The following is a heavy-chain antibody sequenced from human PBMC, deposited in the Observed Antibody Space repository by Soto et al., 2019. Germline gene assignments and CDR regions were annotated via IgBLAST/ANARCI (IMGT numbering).Heavy chain of an antibody. CDR2: INPSGGST. V-gene: IGHV1-46*03. CDR1: GYTFTSYY. CDR3: ARGLAVARGYYYYYGMDV. Sequence: ASVKVSCKASGYTFTSYYMHWVRQAPGQGLEWMGIINPSGGSTSYAQKFQGRVTMTRDTSTSTVYMELSSLRSEDTAVFYCARGLAVARGYYYYYGMDVWGQGPKVTVSS. J-gene: IGHJ6*02. D-gene: IGHD6-19*01.